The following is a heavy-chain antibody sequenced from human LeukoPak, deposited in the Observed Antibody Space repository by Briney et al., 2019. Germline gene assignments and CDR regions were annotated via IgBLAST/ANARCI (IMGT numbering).Heavy chain of an antibody. V-gene: IGHV3-21*01. CDR1: GYTFSSYS. CDR2: ISVRSNYI. D-gene: IGHD3-22*01. CDR3: VRLRRNSDTSGFYYYYDF. J-gene: IGHJ4*02. Sequence: GGSLRLSCAASGYTFSSYSINWVRQAPGKGLEWVSSISVRSNYIYYADSVRGRFRISRDDARDSLYLQMNSLRAEDTAVYYCVRLRRNSDTSGFYYYYDFWGQGTLITVSS.